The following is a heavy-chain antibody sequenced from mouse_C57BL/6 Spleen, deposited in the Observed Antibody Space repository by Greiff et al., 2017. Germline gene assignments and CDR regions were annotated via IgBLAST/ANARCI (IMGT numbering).Heavy chain of an antibody. CDR1: GYTFTSYW. J-gene: IGHJ4*01. V-gene: IGHV1-72*01. CDR2: IDPNSGGT. D-gene: IGHD1-1*01. Sequence: VQLQQPGAELVKPGASVKLSCKASGYTFTSYWMHWVKQRPGRGLEWIGRIDPNSGGTKYNEKFKSKATMTVDKPSSTAYMQRSSLTSEDSAVYYCARGYYGSSYRVYYAMDYWGQGTSVTVSS. CDR3: ARGYYGSSYRVYYAMDY.